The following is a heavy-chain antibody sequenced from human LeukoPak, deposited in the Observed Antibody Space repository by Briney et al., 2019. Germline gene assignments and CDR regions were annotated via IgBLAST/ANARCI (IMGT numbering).Heavy chain of an antibody. D-gene: IGHD2-21*02. CDR1: GYTFTSYA. V-gene: IGHV1-3*01. J-gene: IGHJ3*02. CDR3: ARRGGICGGDCSDAFDI. Sequence: ASVRVSCRASGYTFTSYAMRWVRQAPGQRLEWMGWINAGNGNTKYSQKFQGRVTITRDTSASTAYMELSSLRSEDTAVYYCARRGGICGGDCSDAFDIWGQGTMVTVSS. CDR2: INAGNGNT.